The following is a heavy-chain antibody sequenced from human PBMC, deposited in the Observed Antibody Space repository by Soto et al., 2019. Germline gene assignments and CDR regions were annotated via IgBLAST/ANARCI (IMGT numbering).Heavy chain of an antibody. CDR2: IYPGDSDT. D-gene: IGHD3-10*01. CDR3: ARRAYSGSGSYYPYFDH. J-gene: IGHJ4*02. V-gene: IGHV5-51*03. CDR1: GYDFTIYW. Sequence: EVQLVQSGAEVKKPGESLKISCKGSGYDFTIYWIGWVRQMPGKGLEWMGIIYPGDSDTRYSPSFQGQVTISVDKSISTADPQWSSRKASDTAMYYCARRAYSGSGSYYPYFDHLGQGTLVTVSS.